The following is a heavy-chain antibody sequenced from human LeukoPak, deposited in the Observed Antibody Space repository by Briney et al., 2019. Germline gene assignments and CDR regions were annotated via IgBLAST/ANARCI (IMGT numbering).Heavy chain of an antibody. CDR1: GLTFGRYT. Sequence: GRSLRLSCAGSGLTFGRYTMHWVRQAPGKGLEWVAIISYDGSNKHYADSVKGRFTISRDNSKNTLSLQMNSLRAEDTGVYYCAREGWDGSGSLDYWGQGTLVTVSS. CDR3: AREGWDGSGSLDY. J-gene: IGHJ4*02. D-gene: IGHD3-10*01. V-gene: IGHV3-30-3*01. CDR2: ISYDGSNK.